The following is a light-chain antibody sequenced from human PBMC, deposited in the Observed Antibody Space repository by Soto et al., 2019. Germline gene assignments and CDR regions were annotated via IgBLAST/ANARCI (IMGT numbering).Light chain of an antibody. J-gene: IGKJ2*01. CDR1: QDISNY. CDR2: DAS. V-gene: IGKV1-33*01. Sequence: DIQMTQSPSSLSASVGDRVTITCQASQDISNYLNWYQQKPGKAPKLLIYDASNLETGVPSRFSGSGSGTDFTFTISSLQTEDIATSYCQQYDNLPYTFGQGTKLEIK. CDR3: QQYDNLPYT.